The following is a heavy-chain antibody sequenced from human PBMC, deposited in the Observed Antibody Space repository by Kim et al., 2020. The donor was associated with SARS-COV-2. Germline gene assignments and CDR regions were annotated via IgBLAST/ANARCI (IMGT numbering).Heavy chain of an antibody. J-gene: IGHJ5*02. CDR2: TYYRSKWYN. V-gene: IGHV6-1*01. CDR3: ARDSYIAAAGTRADWFDP. CDR1: GDSVSSNSAA. D-gene: IGHD6-13*01. Sequence: SQTLSLTCAISGDSVSSNSAAWNWIRQSPSRGLEWLGRTYYRSKWYNDYAVSVKSRITINPDTSKNQFSLQLNSVTPEDTAVYYCARDSYIAAAGTRADWFDPWGQGTLVTVSS.